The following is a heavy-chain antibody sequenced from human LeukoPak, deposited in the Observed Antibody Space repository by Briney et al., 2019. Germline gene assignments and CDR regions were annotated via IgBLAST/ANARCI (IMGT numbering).Heavy chain of an antibody. V-gene: IGHV3-48*03. CDR3: ARVTEYYIDY. J-gene: IGHJ4*02. Sequence: GGSLRLSCAASGFTFSTYEMNWVRQAPGKGLEWLSYMSNNGRTIYYADSVKGRLTISRDNAKNSLYLQMNSLRAEDTAVYYCARVTEYYIDYWGQGTQVTVSS. CDR1: GFTFSTYE. CDR2: MSNNGRTI.